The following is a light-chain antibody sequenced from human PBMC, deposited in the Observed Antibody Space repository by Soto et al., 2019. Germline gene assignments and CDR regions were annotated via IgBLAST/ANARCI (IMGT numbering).Light chain of an antibody. CDR3: QSYDSSLSAFYV. CDR2: GNS. V-gene: IGLV1-40*01. Sequence: QSALTQPPSVSGAPGQSVTISCTGSSSNIGAGYDVHWYQQLPGTAPKLLIYGNSNRPSGVPDRFSGSKSGTSASLAITGLQAEDEADYYCQSYDSSLSAFYVFGTGTKVTV. J-gene: IGLJ1*01. CDR1: SSNIGAGYD.